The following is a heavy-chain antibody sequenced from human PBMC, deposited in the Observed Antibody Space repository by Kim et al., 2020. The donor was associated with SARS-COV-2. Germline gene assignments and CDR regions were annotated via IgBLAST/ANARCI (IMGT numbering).Heavy chain of an antibody. Sequence: KSQFTISRDKAKNSLYLQMNSLGDEDTAVYYCARDRTAGSYYYYYYGMDVWGQGTTVTVSS. CDR3: ARDRTAGSYYYYYYGMDV. D-gene: IGHD6-13*01. J-gene: IGHJ6*02. V-gene: IGHV3-48*02.